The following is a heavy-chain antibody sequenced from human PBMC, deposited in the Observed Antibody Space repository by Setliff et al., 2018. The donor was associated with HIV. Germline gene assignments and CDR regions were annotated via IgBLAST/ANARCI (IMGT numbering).Heavy chain of an antibody. Sequence: GASVKVSCKASGGTFINSAFNWVRQAPGQGLEWMGSTIPIFGTGNYAQNSQGRVTITADGSTSTAYMELTCLRSEDTAVYYCATGRHYYDSSDYPANPFDVWGQGTLVTVSS. J-gene: IGHJ3*01. D-gene: IGHD3-22*01. CDR3: ATGRHYYDSSDYPANPFDV. CDR2: TIPIFGTG. CDR1: GGTFINSA. V-gene: IGHV1-69*13.